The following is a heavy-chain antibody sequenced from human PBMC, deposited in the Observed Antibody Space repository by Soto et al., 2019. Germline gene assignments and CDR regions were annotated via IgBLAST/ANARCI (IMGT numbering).Heavy chain of an antibody. Sequence: QLQLQESGPGLVKPSETLSLTCTVSGGSISSSSYYWGWIRQPPGKGLEWIGSIYYSGSTYYNPSLKSRVXXSXXXXXXXXXXXXXXXXXXXXXVXYXARHTPAISISDHWGQGTLVTVSS. D-gene: IGHD2-15*01. CDR1: GGSISSSSYY. J-gene: IGHJ4*02. CDR2: IYYSGST. CDR3: ARHTPAISISDH. V-gene: IGHV4-39*01.